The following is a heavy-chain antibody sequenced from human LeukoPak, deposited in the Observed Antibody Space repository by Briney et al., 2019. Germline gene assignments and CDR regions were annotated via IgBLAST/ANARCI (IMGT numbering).Heavy chain of an antibody. CDR1: GFTFSAYG. CDR3: ARARDMITFGGVIVIGY. Sequence: PGGSLRLSCAASGFTFSAYGMSWARQTPGKGLEWVSGVSGSGRKTDYADSVKGRFTISRDNSKNTLYLQMNSLRAEDTAVYYCARARDMITFGGVIVIGYWGQGTLVTVSS. J-gene: IGHJ4*02. V-gene: IGHV3-23*01. D-gene: IGHD3-16*02. CDR2: VSGSGRKT.